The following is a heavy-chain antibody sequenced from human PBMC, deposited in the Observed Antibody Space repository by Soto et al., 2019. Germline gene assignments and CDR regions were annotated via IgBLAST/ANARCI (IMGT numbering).Heavy chain of an antibody. J-gene: IGHJ4*02. CDR1: GLTFSRYS. CDR3: GRIAGTFDY. D-gene: IGHD6-13*01. CDR2: ISSSSSTI. V-gene: IGHV3-48*02. Sequence: EVQLVESGGGLVQPGGSLRLSCAASGLTFSRYSMNWVRQAPGKGLEWVSYISSSSSTIYYADSVKGRFTITRDNTKNSLYLQMNSLKDEDTAVYYCGRIAGTFDYWGQGTLVTVSS.